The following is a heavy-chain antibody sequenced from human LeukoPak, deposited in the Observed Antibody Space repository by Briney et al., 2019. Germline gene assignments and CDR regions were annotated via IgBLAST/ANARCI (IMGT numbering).Heavy chain of an antibody. J-gene: IGHJ4*02. Sequence: KPSETLSLTXTVSGGPITGYFWGWVRQPPGKGVGWIGYIYYSGSTNYNPSLRSRVTMSVDKSRDQFSLKVNSVTAMDTAVYYCARYDGDDNNFDFWGQGTLVTVSS. CDR2: IYYSGST. CDR3: ARYDGDDNNFDF. D-gene: IGHD4-17*01. CDR1: GGPITGYF. V-gene: IGHV4-59*01.